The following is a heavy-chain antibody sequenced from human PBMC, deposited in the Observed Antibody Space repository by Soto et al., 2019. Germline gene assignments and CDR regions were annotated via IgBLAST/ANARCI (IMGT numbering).Heavy chain of an antibody. D-gene: IGHD2-8*02. V-gene: IGHV4-34*01. Sequence: SETLSLTCTVSGGSITSYNWNWLRQPPGTGLEWIGEINHSGSTNYNPSLKSRVTISVDTSKNQFSLKLTSVTAADTAVYYCARDKITGLFDYWGQGTLVTVSS. CDR2: INHSGST. CDR3: ARDKITGLFDY. J-gene: IGHJ4*02. CDR1: GGSITSYN.